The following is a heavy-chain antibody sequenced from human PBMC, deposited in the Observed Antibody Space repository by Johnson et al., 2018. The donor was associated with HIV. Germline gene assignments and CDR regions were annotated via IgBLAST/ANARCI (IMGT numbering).Heavy chain of an antibody. CDR3: ARDLSGSYRSDAFDI. CDR2: ISWNSGSI. CDR1: GFTFDDYA. D-gene: IGHD1-26*01. J-gene: IGHJ3*02. V-gene: IGHV3-9*01. Sequence: LVESGGGLVQPGRSLRLSCAASGFTFDDYAMHWVRQAPGKGLEWVSGISWNSGSIAYADSVKGRFTISRDNAKNSLYVQMNSLRAEDTAVYYCARDLSGSYRSDAFDIWGQGTMVTVSS.